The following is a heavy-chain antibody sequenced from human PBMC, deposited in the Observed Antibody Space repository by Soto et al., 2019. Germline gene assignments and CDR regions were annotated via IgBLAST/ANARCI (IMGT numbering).Heavy chain of an antibody. V-gene: IGHV5-10-1*01. CDR3: ARVFCSSSTCDSRFDP. CDR1: GYTYTTFW. J-gene: IGHJ5*02. Sequence: GESLKISCTGFGYTYTTFWISWVRQMPGRGLEWMGRIDPRDSYTNYSPSFQGHVTISADKSISTAYLQWGSLKASDTAMYYCARVFCSSSTCDSRFDPWGQGTLVTVSS. CDR2: IDPRDSYT. D-gene: IGHD2-2*01.